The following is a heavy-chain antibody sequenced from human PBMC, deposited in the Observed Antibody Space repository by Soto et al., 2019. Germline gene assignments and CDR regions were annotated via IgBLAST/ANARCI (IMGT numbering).Heavy chain of an antibody. CDR3: AKDRNYYDSSGLDY. CDR1: GFTFSSHA. J-gene: IGHJ4*02. V-gene: IGHV3-23*01. Sequence: GGSLRLSCAASGFTFSSHAMSWVRQAPGKGLEWVSAIGGRTYYADSVKGRFTISRDNSKNTLYLQMNSLRAEDTAVYYCAKDRNYYDSSGLDYWGQGTLVTVSS. D-gene: IGHD3-22*01. CDR2: IGGRT.